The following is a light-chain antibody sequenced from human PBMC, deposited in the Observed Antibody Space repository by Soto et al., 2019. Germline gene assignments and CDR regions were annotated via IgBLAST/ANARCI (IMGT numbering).Light chain of an antibody. J-gene: IGKJ4*01. CDR2: GAS. Sequence: EIVLTQSPGTLSLSPGERATLSCRASQSVSSSYFAWYQQRFGQAPRLLIYGASSRATGIPDRFSGSGSGTDFTLTISRLEPEDFAVYYCQQYSSLPLTFGGGTKVEIK. V-gene: IGKV3-20*01. CDR3: QQYSSLPLT. CDR1: QSVSSSY.